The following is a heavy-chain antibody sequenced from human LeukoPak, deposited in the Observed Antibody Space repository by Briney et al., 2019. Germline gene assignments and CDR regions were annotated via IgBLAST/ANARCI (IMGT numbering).Heavy chain of an antibody. CDR2: IYYSGIT. J-gene: IGHJ4*02. CDR1: GGSISNYY. Sequence: SETLSLTCTVSGGSISNYYWSRIRQPPGKGLEWIGYIYYSGITNYNPSLKSRVTISVDTSKNQFSLKLSSVTAADTAVYYCARNNYDRWYYFDYWGQGTLVTVSS. D-gene: IGHD3-22*01. CDR3: ARNNYDRWYYFDY. V-gene: IGHV4-59*01.